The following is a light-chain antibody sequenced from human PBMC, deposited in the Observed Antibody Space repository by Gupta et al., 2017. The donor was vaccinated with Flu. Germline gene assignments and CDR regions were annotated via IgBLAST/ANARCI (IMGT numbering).Light chain of an antibody. CDR1: QSISSY. CDR3: QQSDNTPLLS. V-gene: IGKV1-39*01. CDR2: GAS. J-gene: IGKJ3*01. Sequence: PSLYASVGDRGTITCRASQSISSYLNWYKQKPGKAPKLLIYGASSWQSGVPSRFSGSGSGTDLTLTISSRQPDDFATYYCQQSDNTPLLSFGPGTXVEIK.